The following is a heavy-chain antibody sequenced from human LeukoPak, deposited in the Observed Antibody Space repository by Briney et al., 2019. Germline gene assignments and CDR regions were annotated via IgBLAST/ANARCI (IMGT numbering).Heavy chain of an antibody. CDR1: GGTFSSYT. D-gene: IGHD3-3*01. CDR3: ARELKYYDPSPIMLGVQIDY. CDR2: IIPILGIA. J-gene: IGHJ4*02. V-gene: IGHV1-69*04. Sequence: ASVKVSCKASGGTFSSYTISWVRQAPGQGLEWMGRIIPILGIANYAQKFQGRVTITADKSTSTAYMELSSLRSEDTAVYYCARELKYYDPSPIMLGVQIDYWGQGTLVTVSS.